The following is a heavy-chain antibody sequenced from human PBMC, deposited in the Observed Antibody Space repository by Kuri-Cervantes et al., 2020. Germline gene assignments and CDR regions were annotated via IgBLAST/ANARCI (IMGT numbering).Heavy chain of an antibody. CDR3: ARGAGSFDY. CDR1: GGSISSSSYY. V-gene: IGHV4-39*01. D-gene: IGHD3-10*01. Sequence: GSLRLSCTVSGGSISSSSYYWGWIRQPPGKGLEWIGSIYYSGSTYYNPPLKSRVTISVDTSKNQFSLKLSSVTAADTAVYYCARGAGSFDYWGQGTLVTVSS. CDR2: IYYSGST. J-gene: IGHJ4*02.